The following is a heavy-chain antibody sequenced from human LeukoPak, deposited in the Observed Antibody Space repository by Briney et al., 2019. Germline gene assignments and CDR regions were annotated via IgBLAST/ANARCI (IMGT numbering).Heavy chain of an antibody. J-gene: IGHJ6*03. CDR2: IWYDGSNK. CDR3: ARVDPYYYYYMDV. CDR1: GFTFSSYG. D-gene: IGHD2-2*03. V-gene: IGHV3-33*01. Sequence: PGRSLRLSCAASGFTFSSYGMHWVRQAPGKGLEWVALIWYDGSNKYYTDSVKGRFTISRDNSKNTLYLQMNSLRVEDTAVYYCARVDPYYYYYMDVWGKGTTVTVSS.